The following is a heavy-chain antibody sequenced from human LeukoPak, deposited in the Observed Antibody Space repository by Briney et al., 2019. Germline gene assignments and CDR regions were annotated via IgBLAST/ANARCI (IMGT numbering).Heavy chain of an antibody. Sequence: SETLSLTCTVSGGSISSYYWSWLRQPPGKGLEWFGHIYYSGSTNYNPSLKSRVTISVDTSKNQYSLKLSSVTAADTAVSYCASPIAIPSYCACNAHYCGHRGQGTLVTVSS. CDR3: ASPIAIPSYCACNAHYCGH. V-gene: IGHV4-59*08. D-gene: IGHD2-21*01. CDR2: IYYSGST. CDR1: GGSISSYY. J-gene: IGHJ4*02.